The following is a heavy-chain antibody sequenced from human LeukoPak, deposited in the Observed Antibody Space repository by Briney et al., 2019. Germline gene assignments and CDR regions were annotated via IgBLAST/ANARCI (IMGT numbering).Heavy chain of an antibody. CDR3: ARDWRYCSSTSCSSFDY. CDR1: GFTFSSNT. J-gene: IGHJ4*02. V-gene: IGHV3-23*01. Sequence: GGSLRLSCVASGFTFSSNTMSWVRQAPGRGLDWVSVISGSGSSTYYADSVKGRFTISRDNSMNTLYLQMNSLRAEDTAVYYCARDWRYCSSTSCSSFDYWGQGTLVTVSS. D-gene: IGHD2-2*01. CDR2: ISGSGSST.